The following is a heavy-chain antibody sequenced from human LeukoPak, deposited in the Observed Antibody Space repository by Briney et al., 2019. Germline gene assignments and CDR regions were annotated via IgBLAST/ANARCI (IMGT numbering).Heavy chain of an antibody. CDR2: LNHSGST. CDR1: GVSFSGYY. V-gene: IGHV4-34*01. D-gene: IGHD3-10*01. Sequence: PSETLSLTCAAYGVSFSGYYWSWIRQPPGKGLEWVGELNHSGSTNYNPSLKSRVTISVDTSKNQFSLKLSSVTAEDTAVYYCTGNYYGSGSYADFDYWGQGTLVTVSS. CDR3: TGNYYGSGSYADFDY. J-gene: IGHJ4*02.